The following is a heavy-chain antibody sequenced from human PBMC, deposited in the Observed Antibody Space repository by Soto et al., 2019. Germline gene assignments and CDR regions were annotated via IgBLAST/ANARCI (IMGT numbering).Heavy chain of an antibody. Sequence: GASVKVSCKASGYTFTSYDINWVRQATGQGLEWMGWMNPNSGNTGYAQKFQGRVTMTRNTSMSTAYMELSSLRSEDTAVYYCARGYCSSTSCYYYYYMDVWGKGTTVTVSS. CDR2: MNPNSGNT. V-gene: IGHV1-8*01. CDR3: ARGYCSSTSCYYYYYMDV. J-gene: IGHJ6*03. CDR1: GYTFTSYD. D-gene: IGHD2-2*01.